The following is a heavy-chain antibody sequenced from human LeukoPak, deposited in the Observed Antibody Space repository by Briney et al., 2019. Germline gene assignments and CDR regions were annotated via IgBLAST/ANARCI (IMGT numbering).Heavy chain of an antibody. D-gene: IGHD5-24*01. CDR3: ARDHIGDGYNLDY. J-gene: IGHJ4*02. Sequence: GGSLRLSCSASGFTFSSYAMHWVRQAPGKGLEYVSAISSNGGSTYYADSVKGRFTISRHNSKNTLYLQMNSLRPEDTAVYFCARDHIGDGYNLDYWGQGTLVTVSS. CDR1: GFTFSSYA. V-gene: IGHV3-64*04. CDR2: ISSNGGST.